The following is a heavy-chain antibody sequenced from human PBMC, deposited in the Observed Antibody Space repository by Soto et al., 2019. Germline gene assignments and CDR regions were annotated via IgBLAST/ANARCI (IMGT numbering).Heavy chain of an antibody. D-gene: IGHD7-27*01. CDR3: AKDWGGRLDF. J-gene: IGHJ4*02. CDR2: ISYDGSNR. V-gene: IGHV3-30*18. CDR1: GFTFSSYS. Sequence: GGSLRLCCVASGFTFSSYSMHWVRQAPGKGLEWVTIISYDGSNRNYGDSVKGRFTVSRDNPGNTLSLQMNSLRSEDTGIYYCAKDWGGRLDFWGQGAWVTVSS.